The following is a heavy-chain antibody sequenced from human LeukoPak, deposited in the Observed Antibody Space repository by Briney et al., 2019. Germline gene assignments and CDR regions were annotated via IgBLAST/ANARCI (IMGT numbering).Heavy chain of an antibody. J-gene: IGHJ4*02. V-gene: IGHV5-51*01. Sequence: GESLKISCKGSGYSFTGYWIGWVRQMPGKGLEWMGIIYPGDSDTRYSPSFQGQVTISADKSISTAYLQWSSLKASDTAMYYCARVPPYYSSSWYYIDYWGQGTLVTVSS. CDR2: IYPGDSDT. D-gene: IGHD6-13*01. CDR3: ARVPPYYSSSWYYIDY. CDR1: GYSFTGYW.